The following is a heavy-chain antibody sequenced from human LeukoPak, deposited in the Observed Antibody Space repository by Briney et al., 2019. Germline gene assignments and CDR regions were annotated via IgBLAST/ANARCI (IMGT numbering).Heavy chain of an antibody. V-gene: IGHV3-7*01. J-gene: IGHJ4*02. CDR3: ARDLAGHYYGSGSSFDY. Sequence: GGSLRLSCAASGFAFSSYWMSWVRQAPGKGLEWVANIREDGNEKYYADSVKGQFTISRDNAKNSLFLQMDSLRAEDTAVYYCARDLAGHYYGSGSSFDYWGQGTLVTVSS. CDR2: IREDGNEK. D-gene: IGHD3-10*01. CDR1: GFAFSSYW.